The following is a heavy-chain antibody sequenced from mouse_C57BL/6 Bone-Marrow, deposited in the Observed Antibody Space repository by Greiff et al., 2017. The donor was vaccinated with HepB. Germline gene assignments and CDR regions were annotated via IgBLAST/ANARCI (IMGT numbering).Heavy chain of an antibody. D-gene: IGHD3-1*01. J-gene: IGHJ3*01. CDR3: AGLVRFAY. CDR2: ISDGGSYT. Sequence: EVQLVESGGGLVKPGGSLKLSCAASGFTFSSYAMSWVRQTPEKRLEWVATISDGGSYTYYPDNVKGRFTISRDNAKNNLYLQMSHLKSEDTAMYYCAGLVRFAYWGQGTLVTVSA. V-gene: IGHV5-4*01. CDR1: GFTFSSYA.